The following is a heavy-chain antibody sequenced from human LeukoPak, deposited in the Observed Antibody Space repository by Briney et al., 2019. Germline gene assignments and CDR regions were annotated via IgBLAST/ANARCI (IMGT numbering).Heavy chain of an antibody. J-gene: IGHJ3*02. D-gene: IGHD3-22*01. CDR1: GGSISSSSYY. CDR2: IYYSGST. Sequence: PSETLSLTCTVSGGSISSSSYYWGWIRQPPGKGLEWIGSIYYSGSTYYNPSLKSRVTISVDTSKNQFSLKLSSVTAADTAVYYCARGVTMIVVAKDAFDIWGQGTMVTVSS. V-gene: IGHV4-39*01. CDR3: ARGVTMIVVAKDAFDI.